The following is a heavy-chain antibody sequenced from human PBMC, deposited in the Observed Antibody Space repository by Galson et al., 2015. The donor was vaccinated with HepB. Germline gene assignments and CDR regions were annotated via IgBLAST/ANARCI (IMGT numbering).Heavy chain of an antibody. D-gene: IGHD1-26*01. J-gene: IGHJ6*02. Sequence: SLRLSCAASGFTLSSYEMNWVRQAPGKGLELVSSISSSGNSIYYADSVKGRFTISRDNAKNSLYLQMNSLRAEDTAVYYCARREIYYGMDVWGQGTTVTVSS. CDR1: GFTLSSYE. CDR3: ARREIYYGMDV. CDR2: ISSSGNSI. V-gene: IGHV3-48*03.